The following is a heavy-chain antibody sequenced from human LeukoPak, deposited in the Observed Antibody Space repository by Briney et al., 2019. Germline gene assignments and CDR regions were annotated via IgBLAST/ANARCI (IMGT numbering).Heavy chain of an antibody. CDR1: GFTVSSNY. J-gene: IGHJ4*02. D-gene: IGHD6-13*01. V-gene: IGHV3-66*01. Sequence: PGGSLRVSCAASGFTVSSNYMSWVRQAPGKGLEWVSVIYSGGSTYYADSVKGRFTISRDNSQNTLYLQMNSLRAEDTAVYYCASRSRYFDYWGQGTLVTVSS. CDR3: ASRSRYFDY. CDR2: IYSGGST.